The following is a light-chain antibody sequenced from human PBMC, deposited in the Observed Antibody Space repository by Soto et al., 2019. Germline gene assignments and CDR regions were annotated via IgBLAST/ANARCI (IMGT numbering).Light chain of an antibody. CDR2: GAS. CDR1: QSVNSRY. V-gene: IGKV3-20*01. CDR3: QQYENSPTMYT. Sequence: EIVLTQSPGTLSLSPGERATLSCRASQSVNSRYLAWYQQKPGQAPRLLIYGASTRATGIPDRFSGSGSGADFTLTINRLEPEDFAVYYCQQYENSPTMYTFGQGTRLELK. J-gene: IGKJ2*01.